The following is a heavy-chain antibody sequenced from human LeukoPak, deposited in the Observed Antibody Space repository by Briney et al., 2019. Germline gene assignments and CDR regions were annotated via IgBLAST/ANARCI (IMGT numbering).Heavy chain of an antibody. CDR3: ASGGNIGGTSLYYFDY. Sequence: ASVKVSCKTSGYTFIGYYMHWLRQAPGQGPEWMGWINPNSGGTNSAQRLQGRVTMTRDTSISTVYMELSRLRSDDTAKYYCASGGNIGGTSLYYFDYWGQGTLVTVSS. CDR1: GYTFIGYY. D-gene: IGHD2/OR15-2a*01. J-gene: IGHJ4*02. V-gene: IGHV1-2*02. CDR2: INPNSGGT.